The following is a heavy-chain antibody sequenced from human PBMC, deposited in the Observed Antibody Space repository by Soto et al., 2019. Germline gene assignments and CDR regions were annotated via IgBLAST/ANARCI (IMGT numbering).Heavy chain of an antibody. CDR1: GGSISSYY. CDR3: ARGGQWLVRGGYFDY. CDR2: IYTSGST. D-gene: IGHD6-19*01. J-gene: IGHJ4*02. Sequence: QVQLQESGPGLVKPSETLSLTCTVSGGSISSYYWSWIRQPAGKGLEWTGRIYTSGSTNYNPSLKSRVTMSVDTSKNQFSLKLSSVTAADTAVYYCARGGQWLVRGGYFDYWGQGTLVTVSS. V-gene: IGHV4-4*07.